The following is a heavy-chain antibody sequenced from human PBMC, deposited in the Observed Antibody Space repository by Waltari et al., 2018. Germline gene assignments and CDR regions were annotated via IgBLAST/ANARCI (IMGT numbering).Heavy chain of an antibody. Sequence: EVQLVQSGAEVKKPGESLKISCKGSGYRFTSYWIGWVRQMPGKGLEWMWISYPGDCDTRYSPSFQGQVTVSDDKSISTADLQGSSLKASDNAMYYCARGYSSSWAYFDYWGQGTLVTVSS. J-gene: IGHJ4*02. V-gene: IGHV5-51*01. D-gene: IGHD6-13*01. CDR1: GYRFTSYW. CDR3: ARGYSSSWAYFDY. CDR2: SYPGDCDT.